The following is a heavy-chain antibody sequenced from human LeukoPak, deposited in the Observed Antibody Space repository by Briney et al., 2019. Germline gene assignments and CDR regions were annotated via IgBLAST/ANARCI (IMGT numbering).Heavy chain of an antibody. CDR2: INHSGST. D-gene: IGHD2-2*02. CDR1: GGSFSGYY. Sequence: PSETLSLTCAVYGGSFSGYYWSWIRQPPGKGLEWIGEINHSGSTNYNPSLKSRVTISVDTSKNQFSLKLSSVTAADTAVYYCALYDPDYYYMHVWGKGTTVTVSS. V-gene: IGHV4-34*01. CDR3: ALYDPDYYYMHV. J-gene: IGHJ6*03.